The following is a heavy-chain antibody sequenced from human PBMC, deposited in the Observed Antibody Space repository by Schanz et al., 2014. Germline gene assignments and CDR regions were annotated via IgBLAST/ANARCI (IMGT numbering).Heavy chain of an antibody. J-gene: IGHJ3*02. CDR1: GFSVSTNY. Sequence: EVQLVESGGGLIQPGGSLRLSCAVSGFSVSTNYMSWARQAPGKGLEWISSLYINAGSTRYADSVKGRFFISRDNSKNTLYLQMNSLRAEDTALYYCAKDPHKDYGGKPQALDIWGQGTMVTVSS. CDR3: AKDPHKDYGGKPQALDI. D-gene: IGHD4-17*01. CDR2: LYINAGST. V-gene: IGHV3-53*01.